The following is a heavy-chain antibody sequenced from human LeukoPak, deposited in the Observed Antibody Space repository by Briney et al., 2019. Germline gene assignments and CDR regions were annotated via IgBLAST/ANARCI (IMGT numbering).Heavy chain of an antibody. CDR2: ISSSGSNI. D-gene: IGHD5-18*01. V-gene: IGHV3-11*04. Sequence: GGSPRLSCAASGFTFSDYYMTWIRQAPGKGLEWVSYISSSGSNIYYADSVKGRFTISRDNAKNSLYLQMNSLRAADTAVYYCASGYSYKFMDVWGKGTTVTVSS. CDR1: GFTFSDYY. J-gene: IGHJ6*03. CDR3: ASGYSYKFMDV.